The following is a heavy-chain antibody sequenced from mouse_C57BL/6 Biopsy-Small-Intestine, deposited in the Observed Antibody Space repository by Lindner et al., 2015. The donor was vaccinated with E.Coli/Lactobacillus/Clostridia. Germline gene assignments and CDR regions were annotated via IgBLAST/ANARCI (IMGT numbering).Heavy chain of an antibody. Sequence: VQLQESGAELVKPGASVKISCKAPGYAFSSYWMNWVKQRPGKGLEWIGQIYPGDGDTNYNGKFKGKATLTADKSSSTAYMQLSSLTSEDSAVYFCARQRLLGAMDYWGQGTSVTVSS. CDR1: GYAFSSYW. CDR3: ARQRLLGAMDY. CDR2: IYPGDGDT. J-gene: IGHJ4*01. D-gene: IGHD2-3*01. V-gene: IGHV1-80*01.